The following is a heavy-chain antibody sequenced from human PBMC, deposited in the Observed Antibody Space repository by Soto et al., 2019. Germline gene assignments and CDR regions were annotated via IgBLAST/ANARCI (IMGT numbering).Heavy chain of an antibody. J-gene: IGHJ4*02. D-gene: IGHD3-22*01. V-gene: IGHV1-18*04. CDR3: ARTYYYDSSGYYYGCLGDY. Sequence: QVQLVQSGAEVKKPGASVKVSCKASGYTFTSYGISWVRQAPGQGLEWMGWISAYNGNTNYAQKLQGRVTMTTDTSTSTAYMELRSLRSDDTAVYYCARTYYYDSSGYYYGCLGDYWGQGTLVTVSS. CDR1: GYTFTSYG. CDR2: ISAYNGNT.